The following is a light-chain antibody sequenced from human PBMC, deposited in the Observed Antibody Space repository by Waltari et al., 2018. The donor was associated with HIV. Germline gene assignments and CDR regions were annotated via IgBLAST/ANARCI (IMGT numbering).Light chain of an antibody. Sequence: EIALTQSPVDLSLSPGGRATLSCRANLTIVNYLGWYQQKPGQGPSLLIYDASKRVTGVPVRFSGSGSGTDFSLIINNIQPEDSAVYYCQQRHSWPLSFGGGTKVEI. CDR3: QQRHSWPLS. CDR2: DAS. CDR1: LTIVNY. V-gene: IGKV3-11*01. J-gene: IGKJ4*01.